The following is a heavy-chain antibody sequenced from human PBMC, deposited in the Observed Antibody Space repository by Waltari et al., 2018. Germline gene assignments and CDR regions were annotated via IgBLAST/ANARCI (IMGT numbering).Heavy chain of an antibody. Sequence: QVQLVQSGAEVKKPGSSVKVSCKASGGTFSSYAISWVRQAPGQGLEWMGGIIPNFGTANNAQKFQCRVTITTDESTSTAYMELSSLRSEDTAVYYCARDKWELPPGYGMDVWGQGTTVTVSS. D-gene: IGHD1-26*01. CDR2: IIPNFGTA. CDR3: ARDKWELPPGYGMDV. V-gene: IGHV1-69*05. CDR1: GGTFSSYA. J-gene: IGHJ6*02.